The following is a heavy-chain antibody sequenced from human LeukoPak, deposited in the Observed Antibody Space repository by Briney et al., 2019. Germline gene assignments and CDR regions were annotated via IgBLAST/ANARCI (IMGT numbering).Heavy chain of an antibody. J-gene: IGHJ4*02. V-gene: IGHV1-46*01. Sequence: ASVKVSCKASGYTFTSYYIHWVRQAPGQGLEWMGIINPSRDSPTYAQKSKGRVTVTRDTSTSTVYVEVSSLRSEDTAVYYCATTPLAGTGYFDYWGQGTLVTVSS. D-gene: IGHD6-19*01. CDR1: GYTFTSYY. CDR3: ATTPLAGTGYFDY. CDR2: INPSRDSP.